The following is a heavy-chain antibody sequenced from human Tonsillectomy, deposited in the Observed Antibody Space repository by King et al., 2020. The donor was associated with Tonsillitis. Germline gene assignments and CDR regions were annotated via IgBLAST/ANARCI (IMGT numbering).Heavy chain of an antibody. V-gene: IGHV4-34*01. CDR3: ARGRVAAAGLDY. J-gene: IGHJ4*02. D-gene: IGHD6-13*01. CDR1: GGSFSGYY. Sequence: VQLQQWGAGLLKPSETLSLTCAVYGGSFSGYYWSWIRQPPGKGLEWIGEINHSGSTNYNPSLKSRVTISVDTSKNQFSLKLSSVTAADTAVYYCARGRVAAAGLDYWGQGTLVTVSS. CDR2: INHSGST.